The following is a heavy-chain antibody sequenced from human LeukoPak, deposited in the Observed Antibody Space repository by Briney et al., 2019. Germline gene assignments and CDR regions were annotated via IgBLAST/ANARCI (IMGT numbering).Heavy chain of an antibody. Sequence: PSQTLSLTCTVSGGSISRGGYYWSWIRQHPGKGLEWIGYIYYSGSTYYNPSLKSRVTISVDTSKNQFSLKLSSVTAADTAVYYCARTYYYDRYFDYWGQGTLVTVSS. CDR1: GGSISRGGYY. CDR2: IYYSGST. D-gene: IGHD3-22*01. J-gene: IGHJ4*02. CDR3: ARTYYYDRYFDY. V-gene: IGHV4-31*03.